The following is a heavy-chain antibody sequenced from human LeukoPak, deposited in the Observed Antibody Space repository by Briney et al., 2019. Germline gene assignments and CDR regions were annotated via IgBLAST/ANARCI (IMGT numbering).Heavy chain of an antibody. D-gene: IGHD3-10*01. J-gene: IGHJ4*02. V-gene: IGHV3-7*02. CDR3: ARVGGRGSIGGDC. CDR2: IKQDGSEK. Sequence: GGSLRLSCAASGFTLTTYLMSWVRQAPGKGLEFVANIKQDGSEKYYVDSVKGRFTVSRDNAKNTLYLQMSSLRAEDTAMYFCARVGGRGSIGGDCWGQGTLVTVSS. CDR1: GFTLTTYL.